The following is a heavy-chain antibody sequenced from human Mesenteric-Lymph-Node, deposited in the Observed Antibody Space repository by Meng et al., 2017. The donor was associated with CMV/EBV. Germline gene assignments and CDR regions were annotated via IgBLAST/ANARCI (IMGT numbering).Heavy chain of an antibody. V-gene: IGHV1-18*01. CDR3: ARSYSNYGWFDS. CDR2: ISTYNGNT. CDR1: GYTLSSYG. J-gene: IGHJ5*01. D-gene: IGHD4-11*01. Sequence: ASVKVSCKTSGYTLSSYGISWVRQAPGQGLEWMGWISTYNGNTNYTQKFQDRVTMTTDTSTSTAYMELRSLRSDDTAVYNCARSYSNYGWFDSWGQGTTVTVSS.